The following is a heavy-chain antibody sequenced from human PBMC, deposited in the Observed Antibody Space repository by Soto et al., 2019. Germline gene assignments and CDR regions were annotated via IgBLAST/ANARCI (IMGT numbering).Heavy chain of an antibody. V-gene: IGHV3-21*01. Sequence: EVQLVESGGGLVVPGGSLSLSCVASGFTFSSYHMSWVRQAPGKGLEWVSPINPSSTHIYYADSVRGRFAISRDHSKNSLYLQMNSLRTEDAAVYYCARGYCGGGGCYLRRDAFDVWGQGTLVTVSS. CDR3: ARGYCGGGGCYLRRDAFDV. D-gene: IGHD2-15*01. CDR1: GFTFSSYH. J-gene: IGHJ3*01. CDR2: INPSSTHI.